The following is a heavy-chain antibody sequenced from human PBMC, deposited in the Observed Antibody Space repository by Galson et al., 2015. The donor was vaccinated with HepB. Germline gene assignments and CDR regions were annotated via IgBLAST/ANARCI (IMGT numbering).Heavy chain of an antibody. J-gene: IGHJ4*02. D-gene: IGHD6-19*01. V-gene: IGHV3-43*01. CDR1: GFTFDDYT. CDR3: TKDTSSGWSGGYFDY. Sequence: SLRLSCAAPGFTFDDYTMHWVRQAPGTGLEWVSLINWDGDSTSYADSVKGRFTISRDNSKNSLYLQMNSLRTEDSALYYCTKDTSSGWSGGYFDYWGQGTLVTVSS. CDR2: INWDGDST.